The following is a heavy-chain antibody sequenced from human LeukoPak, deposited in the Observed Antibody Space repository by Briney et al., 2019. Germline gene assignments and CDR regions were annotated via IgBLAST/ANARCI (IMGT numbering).Heavy chain of an antibody. D-gene: IGHD6-6*01. CDR2: FDPEDGKT. V-gene: IGHV1-24*01. Sequence: GASVKVSCKVSGYTLTELSMHWVRQAPGKGLEWMGGFDPEDGKTIYAQKFQGRVTMTEDTSTDTAYMELSSLRSEDTAVYYCATSSVPPPATFYYYGMDVWGQGTTVTVSS. CDR3: ATSSVPPPATFYYYGMDV. J-gene: IGHJ6*02. CDR1: GYTLTELS.